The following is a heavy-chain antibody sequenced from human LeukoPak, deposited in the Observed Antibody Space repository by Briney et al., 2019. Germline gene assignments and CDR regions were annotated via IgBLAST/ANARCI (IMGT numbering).Heavy chain of an antibody. Sequence: TSETLSLTCTVSGFSFSSRNYLWSWLRQTPGEGLEWIGYISYSGSAYYNPSLKSRVTISIDTSNSQFSLRLRSVTAADTAVYYGAREVNIQADSDAFDIWGPGTTVTVSS. CDR3: AREVNIQADSDAFDI. CDR2: ISYSGSA. CDR1: GFSFSSRNYL. V-gene: IGHV4-30-4*08. J-gene: IGHJ3*02. D-gene: IGHD1/OR15-1a*01.